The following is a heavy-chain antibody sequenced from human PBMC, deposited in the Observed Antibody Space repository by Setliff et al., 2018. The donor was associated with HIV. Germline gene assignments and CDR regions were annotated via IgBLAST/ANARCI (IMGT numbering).Heavy chain of an antibody. J-gene: IGHJ3*02. V-gene: IGHV4-39*01. CDR2: IHYSGST. CDR1: GGSISGSNYV. Sequence: SETLSLTCTVYGGSISGSNYVWGWIRQTPRKGLEWIATIHYSGSTYHNPSLESRITISVDTSKNQFSLKLSSVTAADTAVYYCARHGGITGTTDAFDIWGQGTMVTVSS. D-gene: IGHD1-7*01. CDR3: ARHGGITGTTDAFDI.